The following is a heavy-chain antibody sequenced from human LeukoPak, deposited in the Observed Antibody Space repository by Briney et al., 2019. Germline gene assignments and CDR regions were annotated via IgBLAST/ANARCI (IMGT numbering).Heavy chain of an antibody. CDR1: GFTFSSYS. V-gene: IGHV3-48*01. Sequence: GGSLRLSCAASGFTFSSYSMNWVRQAPGKGLEWVSYISSSSSTIYYAASVKGRFTISRDNAKNSLYLQMNSLRAEDTAVYYCARDPYSSSWDGGDYWGQGTLVTVSS. CDR3: ARDPYSSSWDGGDY. D-gene: IGHD6-13*01. J-gene: IGHJ4*02. CDR2: ISSSSSTI.